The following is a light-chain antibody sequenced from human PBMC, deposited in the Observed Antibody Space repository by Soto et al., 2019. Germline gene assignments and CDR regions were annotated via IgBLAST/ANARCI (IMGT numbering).Light chain of an antibody. CDR2: GVT. CDR1: SSDVGAYYS. Sequence: LTQPASVSGSPGQSITISCTGTSSDVGAYYSVSWYQHHPGKAPKLIIYGVTNRPSGVSNRFSGSKSGNTASLTISGLQAEDEADYHCSSYTSGSSHYVFGTGTKVT. CDR3: SSYTSGSSHYV. J-gene: IGLJ1*01. V-gene: IGLV2-14*01.